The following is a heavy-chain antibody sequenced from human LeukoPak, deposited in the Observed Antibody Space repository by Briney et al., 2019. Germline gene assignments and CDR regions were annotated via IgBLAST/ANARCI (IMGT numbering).Heavy chain of an antibody. Sequence: GASVKVSCKASGGTFSSYAISWVRQAPGQGLEWMGGIIPIFGTANYAQKFQGRVTITADESTSTAYMELSSLRSEDTAVYYCATMGYGGSRFDYWGQGTLVTVSS. J-gene: IGHJ4*02. V-gene: IGHV1-69*13. CDR2: IIPIFGTA. D-gene: IGHD4-23*01. CDR3: ATMGYGGSRFDY. CDR1: GGTFSSYA.